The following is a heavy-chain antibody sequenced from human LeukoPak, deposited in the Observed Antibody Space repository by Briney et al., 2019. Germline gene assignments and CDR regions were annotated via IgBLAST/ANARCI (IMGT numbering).Heavy chain of an antibody. CDR1: GGSISSYY. D-gene: IGHD3-3*01. Sequence: SETLSLTCTVSGGSISSYYWSWIRQPPGKGLEWIGYIYYSGSTNYNPSLKSRVTMSVDTSKNQFSLKLSSVTAADTAVYYCARENEFDFWSGYSIDYWGQGTLVTVSS. J-gene: IGHJ4*02. V-gene: IGHV4-59*12. CDR3: ARENEFDFWSGYSIDY. CDR2: IYYSGST.